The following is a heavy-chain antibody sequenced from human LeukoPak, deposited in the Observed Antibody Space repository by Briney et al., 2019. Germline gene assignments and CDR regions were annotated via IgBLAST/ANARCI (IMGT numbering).Heavy chain of an antibody. D-gene: IGHD5-12*01. J-gene: IGHJ6*03. CDR2: IYTSGST. CDR1: GGSITNYY. V-gene: IGHV4-4*07. CDR3: ARGLGGYMDV. Sequence: SETLSLTCTVSGGSITNYYWSWIWQPAGEGLEWIGRIYTSGSTNYNPSLRSRVTMSIDTSKNQFSLNLSSVTAADTAVYYCARGLGGYMDVWGKGTTVTVSS.